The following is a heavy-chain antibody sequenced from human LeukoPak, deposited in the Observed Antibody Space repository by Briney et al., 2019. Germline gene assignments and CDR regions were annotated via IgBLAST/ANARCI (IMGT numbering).Heavy chain of an antibody. CDR2: INPNSGGT. D-gene: IGHD3-22*01. Sequence: ASVKVSCKASGYTFTGYYMHWVRQAPGQGLEWMGWINPNSGGTNYAQKFQGRVTMTRDTSISTAYMELSRLRSDDTAVYYCARDTGNYYDSSGYPLWGQGTLVTVSS. V-gene: IGHV1-2*02. CDR3: ARDTGNYYDSSGYPL. CDR1: GYTFTGYY. J-gene: IGHJ4*02.